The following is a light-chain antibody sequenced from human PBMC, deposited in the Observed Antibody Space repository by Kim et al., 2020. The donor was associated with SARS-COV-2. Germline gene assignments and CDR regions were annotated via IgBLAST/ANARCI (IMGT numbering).Light chain of an antibody. CDR2: GKN. V-gene: IGLV3-19*01. Sequence: ALGQTVRSRCQGDNLRSYYASWYQQKPGQAPVLVIYGKNNRPSGIPDRFSGSSSGNTASLTITGAQAEDEADYYCNSRDSSGNHYVFGTGTKVTVL. J-gene: IGLJ1*01. CDR1: NLRSYY. CDR3: NSRDSSGNHYV.